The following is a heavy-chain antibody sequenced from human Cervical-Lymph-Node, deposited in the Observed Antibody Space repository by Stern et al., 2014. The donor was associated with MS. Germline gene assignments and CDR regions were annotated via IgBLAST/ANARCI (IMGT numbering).Heavy chain of an antibody. CDR2: LIPYNGNT. Sequence: VQLVESGAEVRKAGSSVRLSCKASGWTFTYLYLHWVRQAPGQPPEWMGRLIPYNGNTTYAPKFQDRVTIVRDPSLTTTFLEMTSLTSEDTAMYYCARSPLQQTGLDDWYFDVWGRGTLVTVS. CDR3: ARSPLQQTGLDDWYFDV. V-gene: IGHV1-45*02. D-gene: IGHD3-9*01. CDR1: GWTFTYLY. J-gene: IGHJ2*01.